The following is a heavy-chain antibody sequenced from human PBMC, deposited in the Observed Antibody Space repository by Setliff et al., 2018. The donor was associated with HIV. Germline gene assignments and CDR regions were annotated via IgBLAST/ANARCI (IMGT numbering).Heavy chain of an antibody. J-gene: IGHJ4*02. Sequence: PGGSLRLSCAVSGFTFSNYWMSWVRQAPGKGLEWVASIKQDGNEKYYMESVKGRFTISRDDLKDSLYLLMNSLRAEDTAVYYCARSLWSNAPRDYWGKGTLVTFSS. V-gene: IGHV3-7*01. CDR1: GFTFSNYW. CDR2: IKQDGNEK. D-gene: IGHD1-1*01. CDR3: ARSLWSNAPRDY.